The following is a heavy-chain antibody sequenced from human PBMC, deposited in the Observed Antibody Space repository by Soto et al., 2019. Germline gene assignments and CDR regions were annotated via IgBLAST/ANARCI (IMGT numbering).Heavy chain of an antibody. Sequence: PSETLSLTCTVSGGSIISSSYYWAWIRQPPGKGLEWIGTISYGGSTSYNPSLKSRVTISVDTSKDQFSLRLTSVTATDSSVYYCARHARFCSSATCYSEAFDIGGHGSMVT. CDR2: ISYGGST. CDR3: ARHARFCSSATCYSEAFDI. J-gene: IGHJ3*02. D-gene: IGHD2-2*02. CDR1: GGSIISSSYY. V-gene: IGHV4-39*01.